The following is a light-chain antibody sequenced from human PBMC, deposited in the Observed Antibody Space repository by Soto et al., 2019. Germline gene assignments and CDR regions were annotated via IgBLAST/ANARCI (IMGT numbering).Light chain of an antibody. V-gene: IGLV1-44*01. CDR2: SNN. CDR1: SSRIGSNT. J-gene: IGLJ1*01. Sequence: QSVLTQPPSASWTPGQRVTISFFGSSSRIGSNTVNWYQQIPGTAPKLLLYSNNQRPSGVPDRFSGSKSGTSASLAISGLQSEDEADYYCAAWDDSLNGYVFGIGTKVTVL. CDR3: AAWDDSLNGYV.